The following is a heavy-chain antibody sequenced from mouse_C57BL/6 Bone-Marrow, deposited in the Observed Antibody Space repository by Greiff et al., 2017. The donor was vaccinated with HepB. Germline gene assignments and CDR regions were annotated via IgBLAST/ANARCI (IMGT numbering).Heavy chain of an antibody. CDR3: ARDLFTTVVFWYFDV. Sequence: EVMLVESGGGLVKPGGSLKLSCAASGFTFSSYAMSWVRQTPEKRLEWVATISDGGSYTYYPDNVKGRFTISRDNAKNNLYLQMSHLKSEDTAMYYCARDLFTTVVFWYFDVWGTGTTVTVSS. J-gene: IGHJ1*03. V-gene: IGHV5-4*01. CDR1: GFTFSSYA. D-gene: IGHD1-1*01. CDR2: ISDGGSYT.